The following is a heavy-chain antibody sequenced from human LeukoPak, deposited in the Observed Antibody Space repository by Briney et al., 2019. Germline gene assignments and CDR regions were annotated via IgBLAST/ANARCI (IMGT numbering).Heavy chain of an antibody. Sequence: GGSLRLSCAASGFTFSSYAMSWVRQAPGKGLEWFSAISISGENTYYADSVKGRFTISRDTSRNTLYLQMHSLRAEDTAVYYCARLSTSSSRFSDYWGQGTLVTVSS. CDR2: ISISGENT. CDR1: GFTFSSYA. CDR3: ARLSTSSSRFSDY. J-gene: IGHJ4*02. V-gene: IGHV3-23*01. D-gene: IGHD6-6*01.